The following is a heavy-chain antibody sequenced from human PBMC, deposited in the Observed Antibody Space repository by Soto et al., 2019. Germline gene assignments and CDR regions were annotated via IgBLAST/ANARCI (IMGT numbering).Heavy chain of an antibody. CDR3: ARATGTLRSRNCDY. Sequence: SETLSLTCSVSGGSISTVGHYWTWIRQPPGKGLEWIGSIYRTGSTYYSKSLRSRLTMSVDTSKSQFSLRLSSVTAADTAVYYCARATGTLRSRNCDYWGQGSLVTVSS. D-gene: IGHD1-1*01. J-gene: IGHJ4*02. CDR2: IYRTGST. V-gene: IGHV4-31*03. CDR1: GGSISTVGHY.